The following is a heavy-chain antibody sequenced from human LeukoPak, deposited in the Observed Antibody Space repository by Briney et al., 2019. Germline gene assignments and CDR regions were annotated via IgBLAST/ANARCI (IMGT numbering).Heavy chain of an antibody. D-gene: IGHD6-19*01. CDR1: GFTFSSYA. CDR3: AKGSGIAVAGIGGSYFDY. Sequence: GGSLRLSCAASGFTFSSYAMSWVRQAPGKGLEWVSAISGSGGSTYYADSVKGRFTISRDNSKNTLSLQMNSLRAEDTAVYYCAKGSGIAVAGIGGSYFDYWGQGTLVTVSS. J-gene: IGHJ4*02. V-gene: IGHV3-23*01. CDR2: ISGSGGST.